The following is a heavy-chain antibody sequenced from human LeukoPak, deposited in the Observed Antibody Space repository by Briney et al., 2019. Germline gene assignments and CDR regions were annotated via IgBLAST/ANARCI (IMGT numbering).Heavy chain of an antibody. J-gene: IGHJ6*03. Sequence: ESGPALVKPTQTLTLTCTFSGFSLSTSGMCVSWIRHPPGKALEWLSRIDWDDDKYYSTYLKTRLTISKDTSKNQVILTMTNVNPEDTATYYCARTAGGNSYFYYMDVWGKGTTVTVSS. CDR1: GFSLSTSGMC. V-gene: IGHV2-70*11. CDR3: ARTAGGNSYFYYMDV. CDR2: IDWDDDK. D-gene: IGHD4-23*01.